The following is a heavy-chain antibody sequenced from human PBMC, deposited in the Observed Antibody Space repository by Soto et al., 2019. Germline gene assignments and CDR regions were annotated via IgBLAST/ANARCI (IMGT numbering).Heavy chain of an antibody. J-gene: IGHJ4*02. Sequence: GGSLRISCAASGFTFSSYGMHWVRQAPGKGLEWVAVISYDGSNKYYADSVKGRFTISRDNSKNTLFLQMNRLRTKYTAVYYCAKVSDSSGNYYLDYGCQGTLATVS. CDR3: AKVSDSSGNYYLDY. CDR2: ISYDGSNK. CDR1: GFTFSSYG. V-gene: IGHV3-30*18. D-gene: IGHD3-22*01.